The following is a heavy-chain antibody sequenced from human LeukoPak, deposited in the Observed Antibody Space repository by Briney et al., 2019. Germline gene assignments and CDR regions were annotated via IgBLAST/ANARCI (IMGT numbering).Heavy chain of an antibody. D-gene: IGHD5-24*01. CDR2: IYNSQVT. V-gene: IGHV4-38-2*02. CDR3: ARGTDAYKVGNL. CDR1: GGSIKNYYC. Sequence: SETLSLTCNVYGGSIKNYYCLAWIRRPPGKGLEWIGTIYNSQVTHYNLFLTSRATLSMDTSKNQFSLFLTSVSAADTSVYYCARGTDAYKVGNLWGRGILVTDSS. J-gene: IGHJ5*02.